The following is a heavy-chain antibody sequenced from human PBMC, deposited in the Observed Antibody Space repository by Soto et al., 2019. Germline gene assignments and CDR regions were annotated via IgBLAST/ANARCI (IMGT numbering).Heavy chain of an antibody. V-gene: IGHV1-18*01. CDR1: GYTFTEYD. CDR3: AGEGVAPYYYYGMDV. Sequence: GASVKVSCKTSGYTFTEYDINWVRQAPGQGLEWMGWISTFNGDTNYAQTFQGRVTMTTDTSTSTVYMELRSLRSDDTAVYYCAGEGVAPYYYYGMDVWGQGTPVTVS. D-gene: IGHD5-12*01. CDR2: ISTFNGDT. J-gene: IGHJ6*02.